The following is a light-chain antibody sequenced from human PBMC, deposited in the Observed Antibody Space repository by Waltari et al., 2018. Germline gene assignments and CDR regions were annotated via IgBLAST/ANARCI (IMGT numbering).Light chain of an antibody. CDR3: QAYDENNPWV. Sequence: KFVLTQPPSVSESPGKTITISCTRSSGSIASAHVQWYQQRPGSAPSTVIYEDNRQPSGVSDRFFCSIDSSSNSASLTISGLKTEDEADYFCQAYDENNPWVIGGGTRLTVL. CDR2: EDN. J-gene: IGLJ3*02. V-gene: IGLV6-57*04. CDR1: SGSIASAH.